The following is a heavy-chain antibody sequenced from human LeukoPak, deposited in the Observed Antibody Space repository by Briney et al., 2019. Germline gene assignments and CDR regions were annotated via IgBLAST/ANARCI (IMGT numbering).Heavy chain of an antibody. CDR2: ISYDGSNK. D-gene: IGHD3-22*01. V-gene: IGHV3-30-3*01. CDR3: AKVAMIVVVITDFDY. CDR1: GFTFSSYA. Sequence: PGGSLRLSCAASGFTFSSYAMHWVRQAPGKGLEWVAVISYDGSNKYYADSVKGRFTISRDNSKNTLYLQMNSLRAEDTAVYYCAKVAMIVVVITDFDYWGQGTLVTVSS. J-gene: IGHJ4*02.